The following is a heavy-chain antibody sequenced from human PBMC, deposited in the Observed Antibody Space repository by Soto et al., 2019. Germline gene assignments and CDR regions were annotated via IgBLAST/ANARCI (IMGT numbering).Heavy chain of an antibody. CDR3: ARDCSGGSCYPGMDV. V-gene: IGHV4-31*03. D-gene: IGHD2-15*01. Sequence: SETLSLTCTVSGGSISSGGYYWSWIRQLPGKGLEWMGYIYRSGNAYYNPSLESRLTISVDTSKNQFSLKLSSVTAEDTAVYFCARDCSGGSCYPGMDVWGQGTTVTVSS. CDR2: IYRSGNA. J-gene: IGHJ6*02. CDR1: GGSISSGGYY.